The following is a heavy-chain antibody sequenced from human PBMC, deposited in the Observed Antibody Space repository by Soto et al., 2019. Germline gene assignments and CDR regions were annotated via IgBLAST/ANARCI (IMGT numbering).Heavy chain of an antibody. CDR1: GFTFDDYA. J-gene: IGHJ4*02. V-gene: IGHV3-9*01. CDR2: IIWNSGSI. Sequence: EVQMVESGVGLVQPGRSLRLSCAASGFTFDDYAMHWVRQAPGKGLEWVSGIIWNSGSIGYADSVKGRFTIPRDKAKKARYLQMNSLRAEDTALYYCAKSLSSVSTDFDYWGQGTLVTVSS. CDR3: AKSLSSVSTDFDY. D-gene: IGHD6-19*01.